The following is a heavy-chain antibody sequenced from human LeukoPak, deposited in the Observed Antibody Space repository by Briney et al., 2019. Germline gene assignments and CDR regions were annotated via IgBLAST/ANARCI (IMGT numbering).Heavy chain of an antibody. J-gene: IGHJ4*02. D-gene: IGHD2-15*01. CDR1: GFTFSSYG. V-gene: IGHV3-33*01. CDR2: IWFDGSNK. Sequence: GGSLRLSCEASGFTFSSYGMHWVRQAPGKGLEWVAVIWFDGSNKYYGDSVKGRFTISRDNSKNTLYLQMNSLKTEDAAVYYCTTGYCSGGSCYSGPAYWGQGTLVTVSS. CDR3: TTGYCSGGSCYSGPAY.